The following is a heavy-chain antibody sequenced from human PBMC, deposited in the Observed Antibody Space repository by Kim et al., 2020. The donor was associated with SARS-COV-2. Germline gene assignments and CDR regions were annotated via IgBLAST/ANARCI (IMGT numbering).Heavy chain of an antibody. CDR3: ASTPYYPFWSGYFPFDF. Sequence: SETLSLTCTVSGGSISSYYWSWIRQPPGKGLEWIGYIYYSGSTNYNPSLRSRVTISVDTSKNQFSLTLSSVTAADTAVYYCASTPYYPFWSGYFPFDFWGQGTLVTVSS. V-gene: IGHV4-59*01. J-gene: IGHJ4*02. CDR2: IYYSGST. D-gene: IGHD3-3*01. CDR1: GGSISSYY.